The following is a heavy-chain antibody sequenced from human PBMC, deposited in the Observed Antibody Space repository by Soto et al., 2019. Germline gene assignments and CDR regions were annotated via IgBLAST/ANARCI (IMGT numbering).Heavy chain of an antibody. CDR1: VFPFSDSY. V-gene: IGHV3-11*01. CDR3: ARGQHLAANWLDP. D-gene: IGHD6-13*01. J-gene: IGHJ5*02. Sequence: PWGSLRISCVSSVFPFSDSYMSWIRQAPGKGLEEIATISSTGSTPYYADSVKGRFTISRDNAQNSLYLEMNNLRAEDTAVYYCARGQHLAANWLDPWGKGILVTVSS. CDR2: ISSTGSTP.